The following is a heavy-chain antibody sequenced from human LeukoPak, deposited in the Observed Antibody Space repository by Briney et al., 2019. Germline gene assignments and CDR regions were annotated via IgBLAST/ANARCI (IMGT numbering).Heavy chain of an antibody. CDR1: GFTFSSYS. CDR2: ISSSSSYI. CDR3: ARVPSGWYGAVY. J-gene: IGHJ4*02. D-gene: IGHD6-19*01. V-gene: IGHV3-21*01. Sequence: GGSLRLSCAASGFTFSSYSMNWVRQAPGKGLEWVSSISSSSSYIYYADSVKGRFTISRDNAKNSLYLQMNSLRAEDTAVYYCARVPSGWYGAVYWGQGTLVTVSS.